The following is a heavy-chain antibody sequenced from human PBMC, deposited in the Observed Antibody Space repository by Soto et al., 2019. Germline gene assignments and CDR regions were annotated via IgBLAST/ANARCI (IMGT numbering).Heavy chain of an antibody. V-gene: IGHV4-39*01. CDR3: ARASTVAYCGGDCYSNWFDP. CDR2: IYYSGST. J-gene: IGHJ5*02. D-gene: IGHD2-21*01. CDR1: GGSISSSSYY. Sequence: PSETLSLTCTVSGGSISSSSYYWGWIRQPPGKGLEWIGSIYYSGSTYYNPSLKSRVTISVDTSKNQFSLKLSSVTAADTAVYYCARASTVAYCGGDCYSNWFDPRGQGTPVTVSS.